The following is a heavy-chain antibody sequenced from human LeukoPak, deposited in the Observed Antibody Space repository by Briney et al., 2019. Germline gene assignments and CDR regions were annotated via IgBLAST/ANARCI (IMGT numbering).Heavy chain of an antibody. V-gene: IGHV4-61*02. D-gene: IGHD6-13*01. CDR2: IYTSGST. Sequence: SETLSLTCTVSGGSISSGSYYWSWIRQPAGKGLEWIGRIYTSGSTNYNPSLKSRVTISVDTPKNQFSLKLSSVTAADTAVYYCARDRRAAAGLYYYYYMDVWGKGTTVTVSS. CDR3: ARDRRAAAGLYYYYYMDV. CDR1: GGSISSGSYY. J-gene: IGHJ6*03.